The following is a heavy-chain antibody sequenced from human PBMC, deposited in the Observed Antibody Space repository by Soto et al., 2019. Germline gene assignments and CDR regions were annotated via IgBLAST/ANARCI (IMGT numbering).Heavy chain of an antibody. J-gene: IGHJ4*02. Sequence: ASVKVSCKASGYTFTGYYMHWGRQAPGQGLEWMGWINPNSGGTNYAQKFQGRVTMTRDTSISTAYMELSRLRSDDTAVYYCARTSGRYYDSSGYLGYWGQGTLVTVSS. CDR3: ARTSGRYYDSSGYLGY. V-gene: IGHV1-2*02. D-gene: IGHD3-22*01. CDR2: INPNSGGT. CDR1: GYTFTGYY.